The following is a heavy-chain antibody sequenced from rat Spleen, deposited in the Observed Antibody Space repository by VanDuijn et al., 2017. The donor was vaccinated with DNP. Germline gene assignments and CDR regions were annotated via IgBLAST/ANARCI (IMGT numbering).Heavy chain of an antibody. J-gene: IGHJ4*01. V-gene: IGHV3-3*01. CDR2: INSAGSI. D-gene: IGHD1-4*01. CDR1: GYSITSSYR. CDR3: ARRPLAGMGAMDA. Sequence: EVQLQESGPGLVKPSQSLSLTCSVTGYSITSSYRWNWIRKFPGNKLEWMGYINSAGSIEYNPSLKGRISITRDTSKNQFFLQLNSVTTEDTATYYCARRPLAGMGAMDAWGQGTSVTVSS.